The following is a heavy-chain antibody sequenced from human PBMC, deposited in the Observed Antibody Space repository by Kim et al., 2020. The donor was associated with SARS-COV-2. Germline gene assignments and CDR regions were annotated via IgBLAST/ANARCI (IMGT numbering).Heavy chain of an antibody. Sequence: SETLSLTCAVYGGSFSGYYWSWIRQPPGKGLVWIGEINHSGSTNYNPSLKSRVTISVDTSKNQFSLKLSSVTAADTAVYYCARATIQLWLPFDYWGQGTL. D-gene: IGHD5-18*01. CDR3: ARATIQLWLPFDY. CDR2: INHSGST. V-gene: IGHV4-34*01. J-gene: IGHJ4*02. CDR1: GGSFSGYY.